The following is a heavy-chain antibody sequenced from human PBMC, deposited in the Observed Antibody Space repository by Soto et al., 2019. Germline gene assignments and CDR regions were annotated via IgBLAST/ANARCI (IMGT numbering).Heavy chain of an antibody. D-gene: IGHD2-21*02. V-gene: IGHV4-30-4*01. J-gene: IGHJ4*02. CDR3: ARVTYCGGDCPYYFDY. CDR2: IYYSGST. CDR1: GGSISSGDYY. Sequence: QVQLQESGPGLVKPSQTLSLTCTVSGGSISSGDYYWSWIRQPPGKGLEWIGYIYYSGSTYYNPSLKSRVTISVDTSKNQFSLKLSSVTAADTAVYYCARVTYCGGDCPYYFDYWGQGTLVTVSS.